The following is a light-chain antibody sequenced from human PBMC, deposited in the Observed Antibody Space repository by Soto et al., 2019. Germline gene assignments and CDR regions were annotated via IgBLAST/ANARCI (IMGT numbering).Light chain of an antibody. CDR2: NNN. CDR1: SSNIGSNT. CDR3: AAWDDSLNGVV. V-gene: IGLV1-44*01. Sequence: QSVLTQPPSASGTPGQRVTISCSGSSSNIGSNTVNWYQQHPATAPNILIYNNNQRPSGVPDRFSGSKSGTSASLAISGLQSEDEADYYCAAWDDSLNGVVFGGGTKLTVL. J-gene: IGLJ2*01.